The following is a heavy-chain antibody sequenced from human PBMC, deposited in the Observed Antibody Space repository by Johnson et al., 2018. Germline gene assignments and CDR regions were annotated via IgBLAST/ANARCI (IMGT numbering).Heavy chain of an antibody. J-gene: IGHJ6*02. CDR1: GFTFSSYD. Sequence: VQLVESGGGLVQPGGSLRLSCAASGFTFSSYDMHWVRQATGKGLEWVSAIGTAGDTYYPGSVKGRFTISRENAKNSLYLQMNSLRAGDTAGYYCAKDMTYGSGSSSLGLDVWGQGTTVTVSS. D-gene: IGHD3-10*01. CDR3: AKDMTYGSGSSSLGLDV. V-gene: IGHV3-13*01. CDR2: IGTAGDT.